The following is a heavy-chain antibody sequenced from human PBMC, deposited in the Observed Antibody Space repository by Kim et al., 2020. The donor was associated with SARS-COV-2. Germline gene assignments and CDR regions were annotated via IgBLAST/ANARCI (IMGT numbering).Heavy chain of an antibody. V-gene: IGHV3-64D*06. Sequence: YADSVKGRFTISRDNSKNTLYLQMSSLRAEDTAVYYCVRGITMVREPIDSWGQGTLVTVSS. CDR3: VRGITMVREPIDS. D-gene: IGHD3-10*01. J-gene: IGHJ4*02.